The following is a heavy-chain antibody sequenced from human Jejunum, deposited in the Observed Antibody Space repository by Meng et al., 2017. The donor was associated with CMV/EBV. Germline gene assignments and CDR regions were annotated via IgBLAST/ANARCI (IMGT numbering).Heavy chain of an antibody. V-gene: IGHV2-5*02. J-gene: IGHJ4*02. CDR2: IYWDNDK. D-gene: IGHD1-1*01. Sequence: LTASPVGVGCIRQPTRKALEWLDFIYWDNDKRYNPSLKNRLTITKDAPKNQVVLTMTNMDPADTATYHCVHRKDYSGNWNGGSADFWGPGALVTVSS. CDR3: VHRKDYSGNWNGGSADF. CDR1: LTASPVG.